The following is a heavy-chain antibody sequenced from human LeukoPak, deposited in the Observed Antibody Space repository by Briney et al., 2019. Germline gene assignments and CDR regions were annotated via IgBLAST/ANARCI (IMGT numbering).Heavy chain of an antibody. CDR3: ARRTYFYDSSGYYFDY. D-gene: IGHD3-22*01. J-gene: IGHJ4*02. V-gene: IGHV4-59*11. Sequence: SETPSLTCTVSGGSISSHYWSWIRQPPGKGLECIGYIYYSGSTNYNPSLKSRVTISVDTSKNQFSLKLSSVTAADTAVYYCARRTYFYDSSGYYFDYWGQGTLVTVSS. CDR1: GGSISSHY. CDR2: IYYSGST.